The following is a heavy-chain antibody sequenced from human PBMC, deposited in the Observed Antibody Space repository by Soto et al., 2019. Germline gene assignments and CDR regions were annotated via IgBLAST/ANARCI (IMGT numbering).Heavy chain of an antibody. J-gene: IGHJ5*02. CDR1: GDSVSSNIAA. CDR3: ARDSEERIGHENWFDP. D-gene: IGHD2-15*01. CDR2: TYYRSKWYN. V-gene: IGHV6-1*01. Sequence: PSQTLSLTCAISGDSVSSNIAAWNWIRQSPSRGLEWLGRTYYRSKWYNDYAVSVKSRITINPDTSKNQFSLQLNSVTPEDTAVYYCARDSEERIGHENWFDPWGQGTLVTVSS.